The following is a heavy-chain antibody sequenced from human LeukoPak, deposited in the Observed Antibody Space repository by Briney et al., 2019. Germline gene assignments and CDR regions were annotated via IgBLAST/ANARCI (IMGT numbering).Heavy chain of an antibody. CDR2: IYYSGST. J-gene: IGHJ4*02. V-gene: IGHV4-59*05. Sequence: SETLSLTCTVSGGSISSYYWSWIRQPPGKGLEWIGSIYYSGSTYYNPSLKSRVTISVDTSKNQFSLKLSSVTAADTAVYYCASGGSSGYYFYWGQGTLVTVSS. D-gene: IGHD3-22*01. CDR3: ASGGSSGYYFY. CDR1: GGSISSYY.